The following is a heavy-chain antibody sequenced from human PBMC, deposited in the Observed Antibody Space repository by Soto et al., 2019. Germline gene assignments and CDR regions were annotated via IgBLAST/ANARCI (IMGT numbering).Heavy chain of an antibody. CDR1: GFTFSDYY. V-gene: IGHV3-11*01. CDR3: AMKRGYSYAFDY. D-gene: IGHD5-18*01. J-gene: IGHJ4*02. Sequence: PGGSLRLSCAASGFTFSDYYMSWIHQAPGKGLEWVSYISSSGSTIYYADSVKGRFTISRDNAKNSLYLQMNSLRAEDTAVYYCAMKRGYSYAFDYWGQGTLVTVSS. CDR2: ISSSGSTI.